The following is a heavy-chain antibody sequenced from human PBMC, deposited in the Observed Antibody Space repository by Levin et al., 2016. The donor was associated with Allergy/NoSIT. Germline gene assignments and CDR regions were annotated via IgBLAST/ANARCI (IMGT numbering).Heavy chain of an antibody. CDR2: IWYDGSNK. D-gene: IGHD3-10*01. CDR1: GFTFRRYG. CDR3: ARADGGGIIMVRGVLQYSYSGMDV. Sequence: GESLKISCAASGFTFRRYGMHWVRQAPGKGLEWVAVIWYDGSNKYYADSVKGRFTISRDNSNNTLYLEMNSLRAEDTAVYYCARADGGGIIMVRGVLQYSYSGMDVWGQGTTVNVS. V-gene: IGHV3-33*01. J-gene: IGHJ6*02.